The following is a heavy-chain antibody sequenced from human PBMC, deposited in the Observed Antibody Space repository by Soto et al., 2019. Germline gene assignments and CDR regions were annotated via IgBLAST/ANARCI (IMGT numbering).Heavy chain of an antibody. Sequence: PGGSLSLSCAASGFTLSSYAISWVRQAPGEGMEWVSASSGSGGSTYYADSVKGRFTLSRDNSKNTLYLQMTSLRADDTAVYYCAKKGQRITMVRGSDALDIWGQGTMVTVS. V-gene: IGHV3-23*01. CDR3: AKKGQRITMVRGSDALDI. J-gene: IGHJ3*02. CDR2: SSGSGGST. CDR1: GFTLSSYA. D-gene: IGHD3-10*01.